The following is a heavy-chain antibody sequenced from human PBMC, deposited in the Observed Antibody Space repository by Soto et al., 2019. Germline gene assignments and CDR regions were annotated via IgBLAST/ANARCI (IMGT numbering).Heavy chain of an antibody. CDR3: GRGRSGQIVVFY. Sequence: ASVKVSCKASGYTFTGHYIHWVRQAPEQGPEWMGEIGPESGATRYAQKFQGRVTMTRDMSITTVHMELNNLSPDDTAVYYRGRGRSGQIVVFYWGQGTPVTVSS. D-gene: IGHD5-12*01. CDR1: GYTFTGHY. V-gene: IGHV1-2*02. CDR2: IGPESGAT. J-gene: IGHJ4*02.